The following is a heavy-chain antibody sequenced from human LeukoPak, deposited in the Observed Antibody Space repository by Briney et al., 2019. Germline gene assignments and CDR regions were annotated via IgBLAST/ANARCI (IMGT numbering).Heavy chain of an antibody. CDR3: ARILSSGWTGGAFDI. D-gene: IGHD6-19*01. CDR2: IYYSGST. V-gene: IGHV4-28*01. J-gene: IGHJ3*02. CDR1: GYSISSSNW. Sequence: SETLSLTCAVSGYSISSSNWWGWIRQSPGKGLEWIGYIYYSGSTYYNPSLKSRVTMSVDTSKNQFSLKLNSVTAGDTAVYYCARILSSGWTGGAFDIWGQGTMVIVSS.